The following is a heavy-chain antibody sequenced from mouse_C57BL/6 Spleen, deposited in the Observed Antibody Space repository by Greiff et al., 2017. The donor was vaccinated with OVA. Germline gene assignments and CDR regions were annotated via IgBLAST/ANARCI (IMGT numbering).Heavy chain of an antibody. Sequence: EVQGVESGGGLVQPGESLKLSCESNEYEFPSHDMSWVRKTPEKRRGLVTAINSDGGSTYYPDTMERRFIISRDNTKKTLYLQMSSLRSEDTALYYCARAASSGNYWYFDVWGTGTTVTVSS. J-gene: IGHJ1*03. CDR2: INSDGGST. V-gene: IGHV5-2*01. CDR3: ARAASSGNYWYFDV. D-gene: IGHD3-1*01. CDR1: EYEFPSHD.